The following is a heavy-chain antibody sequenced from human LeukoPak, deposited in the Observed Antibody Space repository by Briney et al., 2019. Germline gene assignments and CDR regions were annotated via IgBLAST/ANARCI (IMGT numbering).Heavy chain of an antibody. Sequence: ASVKVSCKASGYTFTGYYMHWVRQAPGQGLEWMGWINPNSGGTNYAQKFQGRVTMTRDTSISTAYMELSRPRSDDTAVYYCARLSTMIVVVMDQDYWGQGTLVTVSS. CDR3: ARLSTMIVVVMDQDY. D-gene: IGHD3-22*01. V-gene: IGHV1-2*02. J-gene: IGHJ4*02. CDR1: GYTFTGYY. CDR2: INPNSGGT.